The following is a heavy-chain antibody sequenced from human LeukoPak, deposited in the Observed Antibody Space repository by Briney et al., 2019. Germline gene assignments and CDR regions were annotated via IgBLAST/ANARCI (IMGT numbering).Heavy chain of an antibody. Sequence: PSETLSLTCTVSGGSISSYYWSWIRQPPGKGLEWIGYIYYSGSTNYNPSLKSRVTISVDTSKNQFSLKLSSVTAADTAVYYCARGIHRKGPFGVVTRGGYFDYWGQGTLVTVSS. CDR2: IYYSGST. CDR3: ARGIHRKGPFGVVTRGGYFDY. D-gene: IGHD3-3*01. CDR1: GGSISSYY. J-gene: IGHJ4*02. V-gene: IGHV4-59*12.